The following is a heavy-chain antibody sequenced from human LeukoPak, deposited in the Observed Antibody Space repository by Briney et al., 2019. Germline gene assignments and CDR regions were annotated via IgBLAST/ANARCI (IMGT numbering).Heavy chain of an antibody. CDR1: GFTFSSYA. D-gene: IGHD6-19*01. V-gene: IGHV3-30-3*01. J-gene: IGHJ4*02. CDR2: ISYDGSNK. CDR3: ARDRGMQWLVRGSYYFDY. Sequence: GGSLRLSWAASGFTFSSYAMHWVRQAPGKGLEWVAVISYDGSNKYYADSVKGRFTISRDNSKNTLYLQMNSLRAEDTAVYYCARDRGMQWLVRGSYYFDYWGQGTLVTVSS.